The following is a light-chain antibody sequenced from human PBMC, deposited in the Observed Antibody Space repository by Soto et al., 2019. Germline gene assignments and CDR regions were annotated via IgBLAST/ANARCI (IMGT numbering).Light chain of an antibody. J-gene: IGLJ2*01. CDR3: AAWDDSLSGLV. V-gene: IGLV1-47*01. CDR1: TCNIGSNF. CDR2: RND. Sequence: QSALTQSPSASGTPGQRVTISCSGSTCNIGSNFIYWYQQLPGTAPKLLIYRNDQRPSGVPERFSGSKSGTSASLAISGLRSEDEADYHCAAWDDSLSGLVFGGGTKLTVL.